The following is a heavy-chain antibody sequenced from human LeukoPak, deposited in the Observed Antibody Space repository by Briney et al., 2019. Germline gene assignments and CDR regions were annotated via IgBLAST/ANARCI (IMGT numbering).Heavy chain of an antibody. Sequence: ASVKVSCKASGYTFTGYYMHWVRQAPGQGLEWMGWINPNSAGTNYAQKFQGRVTMTRDTSISTAYMELSRLRSDDTAVYYCARDLLGHDSSSYCYYFDYWGQGTLVTVSS. CDR3: ARDLLGHDSSSYCYYFDY. D-gene: IGHD3-22*01. CDR1: GYTFTGYY. CDR2: INPNSAGT. J-gene: IGHJ4*02. V-gene: IGHV1-2*02.